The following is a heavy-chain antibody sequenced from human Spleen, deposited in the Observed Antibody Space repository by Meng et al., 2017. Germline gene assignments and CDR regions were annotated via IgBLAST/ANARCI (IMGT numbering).Heavy chain of an antibody. CDR3: ARRTVGASPNWFDP. D-gene: IGHD1-26*01. V-gene: IGHV4-34*01. CDR1: GGSFSGYY. J-gene: IGHJ5*02. Sequence: GSLRLSCAVYGGSFSGYYWSWIRQPPGKGLEWIGEINRSGSTNYKPSLKSRITISVDTSKNQFSLKLSSVTAADTAVFYCARRTVGASPNWFDPWGQGTLVTGAS. CDR2: INRSGST.